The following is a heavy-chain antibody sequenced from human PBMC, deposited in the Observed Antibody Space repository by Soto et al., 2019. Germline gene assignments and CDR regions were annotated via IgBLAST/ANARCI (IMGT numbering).Heavy chain of an antibody. J-gene: IGHJ4*02. D-gene: IGHD3-16*01. Sequence: QITLKESGPTLVKPTQTLTLTCTFSGFSLDATGVGVGWIRQPPGKALEWLALIYWDDDKRYNASLTTRLTNNKDTSKNQVVLTMTNMDPEDTATYYCAHGLYTYTGYFDSWGQGTPVTVSS. V-gene: IGHV2-5*02. CDR2: IYWDDDK. CDR1: GFSLDATGVG. CDR3: AHGLYTYTGYFDS.